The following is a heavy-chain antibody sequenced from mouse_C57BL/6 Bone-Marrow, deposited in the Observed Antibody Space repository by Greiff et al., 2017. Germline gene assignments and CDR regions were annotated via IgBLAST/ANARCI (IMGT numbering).Heavy chain of an antibody. Sequence: EVKVVESGGDLVKPGGSLKLSCAASGFTFSSYGMSWVRQTPDKRLEWVATISSGGSYTYYPDSVKGRFTISRDNAKNTLYLQMSSLKSEDTAMYYCARRLIRGYWGQGTTLTVSS. D-gene: IGHD1-3*01. CDR2: ISSGGSYT. J-gene: IGHJ2*01. CDR1: GFTFSSYG. CDR3: ARRLIRGY. V-gene: IGHV5-6*02.